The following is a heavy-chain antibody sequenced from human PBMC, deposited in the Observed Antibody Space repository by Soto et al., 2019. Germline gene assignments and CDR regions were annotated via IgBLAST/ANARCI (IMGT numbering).Heavy chain of an antibody. CDR2: ISSITNYK. CDR3: AGGSRDTSGYYEFEY. CDR1: GLTLSSYG. Sequence: EVQLVESGGGLVKPGGSLRLSCAGSGLTLSSYGMSWVRQAPGKGLEWVSSISSITNYKYSADSLKGRFTISRDNAKNSLYLQMTRLRAEDTAVYYCAGGSRDTSGYYEFEYWGQGTLVTVSS. D-gene: IGHD3-22*01. J-gene: IGHJ4*02. V-gene: IGHV3-21*02.